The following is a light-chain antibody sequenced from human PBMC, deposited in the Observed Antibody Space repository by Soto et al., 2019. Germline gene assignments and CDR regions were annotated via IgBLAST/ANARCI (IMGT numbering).Light chain of an antibody. V-gene: IGKV1-16*01. J-gene: IGKJ4*01. CDR1: QAISDY. Sequence: DIQMTQSPSSLSASVGDRVSITCRARQAISDYLAWFQQKPGKAPKSLIYRASTLQGGVPSRFRGSGSGTYFTLTINSLQPEDFATYYCQQFHSWPRTFGGGTRVEIK. CDR3: QQFHSWPRT. CDR2: RAS.